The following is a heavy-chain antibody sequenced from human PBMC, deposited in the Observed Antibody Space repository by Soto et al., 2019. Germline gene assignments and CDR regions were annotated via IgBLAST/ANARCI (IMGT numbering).Heavy chain of an antibody. Sequence: SETLSLTCTVSGGSINIGGYYWSWIRQHPGKGLEWIGYIYYSGSTFYNPSLKSRVTISFDTSKNQFSLKLNSVTAADTAVYYCARTAWHFFDYWGQGTLVTVSS. V-gene: IGHV4-31*03. CDR1: GGSINIGGYY. D-gene: IGHD3-3*02. CDR2: IYYSGST. CDR3: ARTAWHFFDY. J-gene: IGHJ4*02.